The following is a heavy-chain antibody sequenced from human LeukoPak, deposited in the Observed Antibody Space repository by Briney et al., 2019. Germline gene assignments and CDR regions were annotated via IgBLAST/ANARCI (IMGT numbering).Heavy chain of an antibody. J-gene: IGHJ3*02. CDR2: LYPGDSDT. V-gene: IGHV5-51*01. CDR3: AKSYDSSGYYSSAFDI. Sequence: ESLKVSCKGSRYSFTSYWIGGGRQMPGKGREWVWILYPGDSDTRYSSSFQGQVTISADKSISTAYLQWSSLKASDTAMYYCAKSYDSSGYYSSAFDIWGQGTMVTVSS. CDR1: RYSFTSYW. D-gene: IGHD3-22*01.